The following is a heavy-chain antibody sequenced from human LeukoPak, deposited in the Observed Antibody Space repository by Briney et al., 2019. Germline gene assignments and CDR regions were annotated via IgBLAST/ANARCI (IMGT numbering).Heavy chain of an antibody. CDR2: IYYSEST. CDR3: AREGIAARNFDY. CDR1: GGSISSYY. J-gene: IGHJ4*02. D-gene: IGHD6-13*01. Sequence: SETLSLTCTVSGGSISSYYWSWIRQPPRKGLWRVGYIYYSESTNYNPSLKSRVTISVDTSKNQFSLKLSSVTAADTAVYYCAREGIAARNFDYWGQGTLVTVSS. V-gene: IGHV4-59*01.